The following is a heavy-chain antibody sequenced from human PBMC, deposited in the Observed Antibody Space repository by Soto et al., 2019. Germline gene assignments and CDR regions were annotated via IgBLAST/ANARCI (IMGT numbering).Heavy chain of an antibody. Sequence: QLVESGGGLVQPGGSLTLSCAGSGFAFSGSTIHWVRQASGKGLEWVGRIRSKANSYATACAAAVKGRFIISRDDSETTAYLQMNSLKIEDTAVYYCFSDNDFSYHGMDVWGQGTTVTVS. CDR3: FSDNDFSYHGMDV. D-gene: IGHD1-20*01. V-gene: IGHV3-73*02. CDR2: IRSKANSYAT. CDR1: GFAFSGST. J-gene: IGHJ6*02.